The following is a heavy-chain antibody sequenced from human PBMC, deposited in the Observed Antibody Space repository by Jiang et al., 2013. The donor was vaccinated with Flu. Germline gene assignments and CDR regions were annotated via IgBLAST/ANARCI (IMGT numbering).Heavy chain of an antibody. Sequence: QLLESGGGLVQPGGSLRLSCAASGFTFSSYAMSWVRQAPGKGLEWVSAISGSGGSTYYADSVKGRFTISRDNSKNTLYLQMNSLRAEDTAVYYCATGGIVVVPAATDYWGQGTLVTVSS. J-gene: IGHJ4*02. CDR2: ISGSGGST. D-gene: IGHD2-2*01. CDR3: ATGGIVVVPAATDY. V-gene: IGHV3-23*01. CDR1: GFTFSSYA.